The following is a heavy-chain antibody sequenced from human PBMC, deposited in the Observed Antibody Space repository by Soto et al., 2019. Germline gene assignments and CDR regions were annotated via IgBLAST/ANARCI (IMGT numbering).Heavy chain of an antibody. CDR3: ARDISENYYYYMDV. V-gene: IGHV3-66*01. Sequence: TGGSLRLSCAASGFTVSSNYMSWVRQAPGKGLEWVSVIYSGGSTYYADSVKGRFTISRDNSKNTLYLQMNSLRAEDTAVYYCARDISENYYYYMDVWGKGTTVTVSS. CDR1: GFTVSSNY. CDR2: IYSGGST. J-gene: IGHJ6*03.